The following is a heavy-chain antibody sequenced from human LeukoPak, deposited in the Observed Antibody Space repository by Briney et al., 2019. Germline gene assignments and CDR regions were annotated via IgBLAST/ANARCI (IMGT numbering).Heavy chain of an antibody. Sequence: GGSLRLSCAASGFTFSTYAMHWVRQAPGEGLEWVAVISYGGSSENYADSVKGRFTVSRDNSKSTLYLQMNSLTPDDTSVYYCSRSPGILGTNYFDYWGQGTLVTVSS. CDR1: GFTFSTYA. V-gene: IGHV3-30*04. J-gene: IGHJ4*02. CDR3: SRSPGILGTNYFDY. CDR2: ISYGGSSE. D-gene: IGHD1-26*01.